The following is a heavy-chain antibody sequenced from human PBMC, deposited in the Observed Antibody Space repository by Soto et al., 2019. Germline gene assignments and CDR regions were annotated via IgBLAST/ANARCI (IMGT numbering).Heavy chain of an antibody. J-gene: IGHJ6*02. CDR3: ARDRRVGELLYKNYGMDV. Sequence: ASVKVSCKASGYTFTSYYMHWVRQAPGQGLEWMGIINPSGGSTTYAQKFQGRVTMTRDTSTSTVYMELSSLRSEDTAVYYCARDRRVGELLYKNYGMDVWGQGTTVTGSS. CDR1: GYTFTSYY. V-gene: IGHV1-46*03. D-gene: IGHD3-10*01. CDR2: INPSGGST.